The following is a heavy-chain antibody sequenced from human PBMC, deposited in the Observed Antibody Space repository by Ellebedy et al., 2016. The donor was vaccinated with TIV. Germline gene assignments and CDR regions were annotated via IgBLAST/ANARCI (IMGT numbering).Heavy chain of an antibody. CDR1: GYTFTSYG. Sequence: AASVKVSCKASGYTFTSYGISWVRQAPGQGLEWMGWISAYNGNTNYAQKFQGRVTITADKSTSTAYMELSSLRSEDTAVYYCDITMVRGVTLDYWGQGTLVTVSS. J-gene: IGHJ4*02. D-gene: IGHD3-10*01. V-gene: IGHV1-18*01. CDR3: DITMVRGVTLDY. CDR2: ISAYNGNT.